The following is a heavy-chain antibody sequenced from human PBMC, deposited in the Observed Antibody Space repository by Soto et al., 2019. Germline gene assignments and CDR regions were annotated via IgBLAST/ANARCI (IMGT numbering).Heavy chain of an antibody. CDR1: GFTFSSYG. CDR2: IWYDGSNK. D-gene: IGHD2-15*01. CDR3: ARDQIRGRSPPPSTFDY. V-gene: IGHV3-33*01. J-gene: IGHJ4*02. Sequence: QVQLVESGGGVVQPGRSLRLSCAASGFTFSSYGMHWVRQAPGKGLEWVAVIWYDGSNKYYADSVKGRFTISRDNSKNTLYLQMNSLRAEDTAVYYCARDQIRGRSPPPSTFDYWGQGTLVTVSS.